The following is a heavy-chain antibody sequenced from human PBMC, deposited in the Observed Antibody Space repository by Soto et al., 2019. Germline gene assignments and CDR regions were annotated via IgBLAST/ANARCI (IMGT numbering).Heavy chain of an antibody. CDR2: INHSGST. D-gene: IGHD2-15*01. V-gene: IGHV4-34*01. CDR3: ARENLGYCSGGSCYAGWFEP. J-gene: IGHJ5*02. Sequence: TLSLTCAVYGGSFSGYYWSWIRQPPGKGLEWIGEINHSGSTNYNPSLKSRVTISVDTSKNQFSLKLSSVSAADTAVYYCARENLGYCSGGSCYAGWFEPWGQG. CDR1: GGSFSGYY.